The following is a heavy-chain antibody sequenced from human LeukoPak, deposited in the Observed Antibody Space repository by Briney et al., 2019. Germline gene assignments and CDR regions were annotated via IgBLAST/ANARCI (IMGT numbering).Heavy chain of an antibody. D-gene: IGHD3-3*01. Sequence: SQTLSLTCAISGDSVSTNNAGWNWIRQSPSRGLEWLGRTYYSSNWYNDYAVSVKSRITINPDTSKNQFSLQLNSVTPEDTAVYYCAREDDFWSGYSAFGSLFDYWGQGTLVTVSS. J-gene: IGHJ4*02. V-gene: IGHV6-1*01. CDR3: AREDDFWSGYSAFGSLFDY. CDR2: TYYSSNWYN. CDR1: GDSVSTNNAG.